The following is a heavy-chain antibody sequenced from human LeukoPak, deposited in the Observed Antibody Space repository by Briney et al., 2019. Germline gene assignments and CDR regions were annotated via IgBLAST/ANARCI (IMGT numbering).Heavy chain of an antibody. J-gene: IGHJ4*02. Sequence: GGSLRLSCSGFGFTFRSFWMGWVRRAPGKGLEWVAVISYDGSNKYYADSVKGRFTISRDNSKNTLYLQMNSLRAEDTAVYYCAKAEIDYGDYVHYFDYWGQGTLVTVSS. D-gene: IGHD4-17*01. V-gene: IGHV3-30*18. CDR2: ISYDGSNK. CDR1: GFTFRSFW. CDR3: AKAEIDYGDYVHYFDY.